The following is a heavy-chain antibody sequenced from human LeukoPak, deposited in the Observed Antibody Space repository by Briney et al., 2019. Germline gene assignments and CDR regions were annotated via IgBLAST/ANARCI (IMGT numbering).Heavy chain of an antibody. CDR1: GYTFTGYY. D-gene: IGHD3-3*01. CDR2: INPNSGGT. Sequence: GASVKVSCKASGYTFTGYYMHWVRQAPGQGLEWMGWINPNSGGTNYAQKFQGRVTMTRYTSISTAYMELSRLRSDDTAVYYCARVIILRGYDFWSGYYMPFDYWGQGTLVTVSS. V-gene: IGHV1-2*02. J-gene: IGHJ4*02. CDR3: ARVIILRGYDFWSGYYMPFDY.